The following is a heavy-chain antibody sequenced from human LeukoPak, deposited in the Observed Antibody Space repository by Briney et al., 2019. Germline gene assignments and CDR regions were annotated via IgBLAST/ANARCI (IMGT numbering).Heavy chain of an antibody. Sequence: ASVNVSCKSSGYTFTRYDINWVRQATGQGLEWMGWMNPNSGNTGYAQKFQGRVTITRNTSKSTAYMELSSLRSEDTAVYDCARGHVEDADDYWGQGTLVTVSS. CDR2: MNPNSGNT. CDR1: GYTFTRYD. J-gene: IGHJ4*02. V-gene: IGHV1-8*01. CDR3: ARGHVEDADDY.